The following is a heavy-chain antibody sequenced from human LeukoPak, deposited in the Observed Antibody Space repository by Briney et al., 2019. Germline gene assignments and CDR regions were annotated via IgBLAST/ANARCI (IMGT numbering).Heavy chain of an antibody. D-gene: IGHD3-22*01. CDR3: ATWRGSSGSGGYYYDY. V-gene: IGHV3-33*01. J-gene: IGHJ4*02. Sequence: PGGSLRLSCAASGFIFRTYGMHWVRQAPGKGLEWVALIWFDGSNQYYADSVKGRFTISRDNSKTTLYLQMNSLRLEDTAVYYCATWRGSSGSGGYYYDYWGQGTLVTVSS. CDR1: GFIFRTYG. CDR2: IWFDGSNQ.